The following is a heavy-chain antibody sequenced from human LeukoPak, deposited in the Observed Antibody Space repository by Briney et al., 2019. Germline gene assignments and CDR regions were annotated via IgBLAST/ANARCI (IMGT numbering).Heavy chain of an antibody. CDR3: ARDKLLAAADTGLDY. Sequence: GGSLRLSCAASGFTFSSYWMSWVRQAPGKGLEWVANIKQDGSEKYYVDSVKGRFTISRDNAKNSPYLQMNSLRAEDTAVYYCARDKLLAAADTGLDYWGQGTLVTVSS. CDR1: GFTFSSYW. CDR2: IKQDGSEK. J-gene: IGHJ4*02. D-gene: IGHD2-15*01. V-gene: IGHV3-7*01.